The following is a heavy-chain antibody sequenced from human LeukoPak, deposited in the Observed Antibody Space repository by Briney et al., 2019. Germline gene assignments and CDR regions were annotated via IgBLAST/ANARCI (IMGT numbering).Heavy chain of an antibody. D-gene: IGHD1-14*01. V-gene: IGHV1-69*05. Sequence: ASVNVSCKASGGTFSSYAISWVRQAPGQGLEWMGGIIPIFGTANYAQKFQGRVTITTDESTSTAYMELSSLRSEDTAVYYCARSRPSHSNPFDPCGQGTLVTVSS. CDR2: IIPIFGTA. J-gene: IGHJ5*02. CDR1: GGTFSSYA. CDR3: ARSRPSHSNPFDP.